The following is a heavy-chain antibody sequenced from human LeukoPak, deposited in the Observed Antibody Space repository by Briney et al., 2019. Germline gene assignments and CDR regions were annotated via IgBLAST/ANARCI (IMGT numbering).Heavy chain of an antibody. V-gene: IGHV3-23*01. Sequence: GGSLRLSCAVSGFTFSSYAMSWVRQAPGKGLEWVSAVSGSGGSTYYADSVKGRFTISRDNSKNTLYLQMNSLRAEDTAVYYCAKGGELYYDFWSGYPYYFDYWGQGTLVTVSS. D-gene: IGHD3-3*01. CDR3: AKGGELYYDFWSGYPYYFDY. J-gene: IGHJ4*02. CDR1: GFTFSSYA. CDR2: VSGSGGST.